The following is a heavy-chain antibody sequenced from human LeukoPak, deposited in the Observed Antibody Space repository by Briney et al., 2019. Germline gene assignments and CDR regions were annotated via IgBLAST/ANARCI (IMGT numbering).Heavy chain of an antibody. V-gene: IGHV3-9*01. CDR1: GFTFDDYA. D-gene: IGHD1-1*01. Sequence: GGSLRLSCAASGFTFDDYAMHWVRQAPGKGLEWVSGISWNSGSIGYADSVKGRFTISRDNAKNSLYLQMNSLRAEDTAVYYCSSEIGTTGTHEDYWGQGTLVTVSS. J-gene: IGHJ4*02. CDR2: ISWNSGSI. CDR3: SSEIGTTGTHEDY.